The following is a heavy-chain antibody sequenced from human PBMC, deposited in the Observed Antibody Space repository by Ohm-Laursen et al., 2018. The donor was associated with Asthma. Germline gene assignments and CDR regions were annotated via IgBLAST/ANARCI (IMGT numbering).Heavy chain of an antibody. CDR2: ISSSSSYI. V-gene: IGHV3-21*01. CDR3: ATEATNYGDQRGPLDY. CDR1: GFTFSSYS. Sequence: SLRLSCAAPGFTFSSYSMNWVRQAPGKGLEWVSSISSSSSYIYYADSVKGRFTISRDNAKNSLYLQMNSLRAEDTAVYYCATEATNYGDQRGPLDYWGQGTLVTVSS. J-gene: IGHJ4*02. D-gene: IGHD4-17*01.